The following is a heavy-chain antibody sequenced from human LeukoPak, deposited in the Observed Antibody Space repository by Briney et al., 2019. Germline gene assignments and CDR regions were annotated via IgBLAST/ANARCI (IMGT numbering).Heavy chain of an antibody. CDR1: GGTFSSYA. V-gene: IGHV1-69*01. D-gene: IGHD2-2*01. CDR3: ASSCSSTSCYGVREDY. J-gene: IGHJ4*02. Sequence: ASVKVSCKASGGTFSSYAISWVRQAPGQGLEWMGGIIPIFGTANYAQKFQGRVTITADESTSTAYMELSSLRSEDTAVHYCASSCSSTSCYGVREDYWGQGTLVTVSS. CDR2: IIPIFGTA.